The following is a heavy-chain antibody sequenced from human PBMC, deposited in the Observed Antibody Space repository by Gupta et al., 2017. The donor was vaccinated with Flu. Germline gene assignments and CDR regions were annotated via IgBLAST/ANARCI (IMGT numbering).Heavy chain of an antibody. J-gene: IGHJ3*02. CDR3: ARGRDGYVIARAFDI. CDR1: GGSFSGYY. V-gene: IGHV4-34*01. CDR2: INHSGST. D-gene: IGHD5-12*01. Sequence: QVQLQQWGAGLLKPSETLSLTCAVYGGSFSGYYWSWIRQPPGKGLEWIGEINHSGSTNYNPSLKSRVTISVDTSKNQFSLKLSSVTAADTAVYYCARGRDGYVIARAFDIWGQGTMVTVSS.